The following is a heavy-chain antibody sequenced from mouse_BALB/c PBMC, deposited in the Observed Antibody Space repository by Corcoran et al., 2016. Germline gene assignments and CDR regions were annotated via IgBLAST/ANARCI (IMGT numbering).Heavy chain of an antibody. J-gene: IGHJ1*01. CDR3: ARGDWYFDV. V-gene: IGHV14-3*02. CDR1: GFNIKDTY. CDR2: IDPANGNT. Sequence: EVQLQQSGAELVKPGASVKLSCTASGFNIKDTYMHWVKQRPEQGLEWIGRIDPANGNTKYDPKFQGKATITADTSANTAYLQLSSLTSEDTAGYYCARGDWYFDVGGAGTTVTVSS.